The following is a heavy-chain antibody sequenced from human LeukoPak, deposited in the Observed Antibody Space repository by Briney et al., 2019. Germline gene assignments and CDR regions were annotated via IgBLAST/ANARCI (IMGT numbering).Heavy chain of an antibody. CDR1: GFTFSSYA. Sequence: GGSLRLSCAASGFTFSSYAMSWVRQAPGKGLEWVSAISGSGGSTYYADSVKGRFTISRDNSKNTLYLQMNCLRAEDTAVYYCAKGESVTTYSSPLFDYWGQGTLVTVSS. V-gene: IGHV3-23*01. CDR3: AKGESVTTYSSPLFDY. CDR2: ISGSGGST. D-gene: IGHD4-17*01. J-gene: IGHJ4*02.